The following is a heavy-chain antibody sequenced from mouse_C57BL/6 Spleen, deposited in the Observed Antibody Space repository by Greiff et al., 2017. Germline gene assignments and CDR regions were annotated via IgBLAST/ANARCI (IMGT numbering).Heavy chain of an antibody. CDR3: TRADGYYTWFAY. Sequence: EVHLVESGEGLVKPGGSLKLSCAASGFTFSSYAMSWVRQTPEKRLEWVAYISSGGDYIYYADTVKGRFTISRDNARNTLYLQMSSLKSEDTAMYYCTRADGYYTWFAYWGQGTLVTVSA. D-gene: IGHD2-3*01. CDR2: ISSGGDYI. V-gene: IGHV5-9-1*02. CDR1: GFTFSSYA. J-gene: IGHJ3*01.